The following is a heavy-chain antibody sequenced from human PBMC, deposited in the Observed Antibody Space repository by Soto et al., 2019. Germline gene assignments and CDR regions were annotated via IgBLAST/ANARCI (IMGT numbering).Heavy chain of an antibody. Sequence: SETLSLTCTVSGGSISSYYWSWIRQPPGKGLEWIGYIYYSGSTNYNPSLKSRVTISVDTSKNQFSLKLSSVTAADTAMYYCARVTIKYSSGWHFDYWGQGTLVTVSS. V-gene: IGHV4-59*01. CDR3: ARVTIKYSSGWHFDY. CDR2: IYYSGST. D-gene: IGHD6-19*01. J-gene: IGHJ4*02. CDR1: GGSISSYY.